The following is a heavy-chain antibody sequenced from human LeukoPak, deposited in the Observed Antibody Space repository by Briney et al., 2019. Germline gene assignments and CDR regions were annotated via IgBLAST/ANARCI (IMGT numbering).Heavy chain of an antibody. V-gene: IGHV4-39*07. CDR2: IFYSGST. D-gene: IGHD3-10*01. Sequence: SETLSLTCSVSGGSISYYYWGWIRQPPGKGLEWIGNIFYSGSTYYSPSLRSRVTISLDTPRNQFSLKLKSVTAADTAVYYCAKSNGYGLVDIWGQGTMVTVSS. J-gene: IGHJ3*02. CDR3: AKSNGYGLVDI. CDR1: GGSISYYY.